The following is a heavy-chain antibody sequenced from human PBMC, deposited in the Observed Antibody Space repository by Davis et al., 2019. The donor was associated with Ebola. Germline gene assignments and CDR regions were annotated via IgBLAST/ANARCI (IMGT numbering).Heavy chain of an antibody. CDR1: GFTFSTYW. D-gene: IGHD6-13*01. V-gene: IGHV3-7*01. Sequence: GESLKISCAASGFTFSTYWMSWVRQAPGKGLEWVANIKQDGSERYYVDSVKGRFTISRDNAKNSLYLQMNSLRAEDTAVYYCARGWGSSWPYNYFDPWGQGTLVTVSS. CDR2: IKQDGSER. J-gene: IGHJ5*02. CDR3: ARGWGSSWPYNYFDP.